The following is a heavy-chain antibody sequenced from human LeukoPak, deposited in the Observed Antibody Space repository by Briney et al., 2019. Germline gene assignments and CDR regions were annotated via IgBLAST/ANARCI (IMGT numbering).Heavy chain of an antibody. D-gene: IGHD5-18*01. CDR2: MNEDGSHV. Sequence: PGGSLRLSCADSGFIFSNYWMSWVRQAPGKGLEWVANMNEDGSHVYYVGSVKGRFTISRDNAKSSLYLQMNSLRAGDTAVYYCATHSGFRHDYWGQGTLVTVSS. V-gene: IGHV3-7*01. J-gene: IGHJ4*02. CDR3: ATHSGFRHDY. CDR1: GFIFSNYW.